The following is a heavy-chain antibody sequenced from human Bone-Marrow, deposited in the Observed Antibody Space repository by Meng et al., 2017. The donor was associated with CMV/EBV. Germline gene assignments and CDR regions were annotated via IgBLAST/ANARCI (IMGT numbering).Heavy chain of an antibody. Sequence: SVKVSCKASGGTFSSYAISWVRQAPGQGLEWMGGIIPIFGTANYAQKFQGRVTITTDESTSTAYMELSSLRSEDTAVYSCARAGVVAAPMGLDWGQGTLVTSPQ. V-gene: IGHV1-69*05. CDR3: ARAGVVAAPMGLD. D-gene: IGHD2-15*01. CDR2: IIPIFGTA. CDR1: GGTFSSYA. J-gene: IGHJ4*02.